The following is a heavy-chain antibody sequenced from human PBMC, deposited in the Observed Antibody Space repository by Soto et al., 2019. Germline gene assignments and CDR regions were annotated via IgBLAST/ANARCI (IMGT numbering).Heavy chain of an antibody. V-gene: IGHV3-30*18. CDR2: ISYDGSNK. CDR3: AKDGSTIFGVVIGAPFYYYYGMDV. J-gene: IGHJ6*02. Sequence: GGSLRLSCAASGFTFSSYGMHWVRQAPGKGLEWVAVISYDGSNKYYADSVKGRFTISRDNSKNTLYLQMNSLRAEDTAVYYCAKDGSTIFGVVIGAPFYYYYGMDVWGQGTTVTVSS. CDR1: GFTFSSYG. D-gene: IGHD3-3*01.